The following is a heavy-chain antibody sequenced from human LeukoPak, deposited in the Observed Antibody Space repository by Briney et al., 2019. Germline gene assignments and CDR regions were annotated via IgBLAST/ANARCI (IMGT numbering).Heavy chain of an antibody. J-gene: IGHJ5*02. D-gene: IGHD3-10*01. CDR1: GESFSGYY. CDR3: ARDSGTTGEVKFDP. Sequence: PSETLSLTCAVYGESFSGYYWSWIRQPPGKGLEWLGEINHSGSTNYNPSLKSRVTISVDTSKNQFSLKLNSVTAADTAVYYCARDSGTTGEVKFDPWGQGTLVTVSS. V-gene: IGHV4-34*01. CDR2: INHSGST.